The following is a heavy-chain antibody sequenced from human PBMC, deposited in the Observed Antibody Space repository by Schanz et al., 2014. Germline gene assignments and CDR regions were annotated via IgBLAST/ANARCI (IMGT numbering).Heavy chain of an antibody. CDR2: ISNTGTFI. D-gene: IGHD1-1*01. CDR1: GFTFSDHY. CDR3: VRDAYLQIRGTVFDS. Sequence: QVQLVEPGGGLVKPGGSLRLSCAASGFTFSDHYMAWIRQAPGKGLEWVSIISNTGTFIYYADSVRGRFVISRDNAKSSLFLQMKGLRAEDTAVYYCVRDAYLQIRGTVFDSWGPGNLVTVSS. J-gene: IGHJ4*02. V-gene: IGHV3-11*01.